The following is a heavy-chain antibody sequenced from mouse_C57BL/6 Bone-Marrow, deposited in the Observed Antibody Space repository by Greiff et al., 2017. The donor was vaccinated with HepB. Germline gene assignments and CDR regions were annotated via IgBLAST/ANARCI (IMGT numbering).Heavy chain of an antibody. CDR1: GYTFTSYG. J-gene: IGHJ2*01. CDR2: IYPRSGNT. V-gene: IGHV1-81*01. Sequence: VQRVESGAELARPGASVKLSCKAPGYTFTSYGISWVKQRTGQGLEWIGEIYPRSGNTYYNEKFKGKATLTADKSSSTAYMELRSLTSEDSAVYFCARGPYYYGSSYDYFDYWGQGTTLTVSS. D-gene: IGHD1-1*01. CDR3: ARGPYYYGSSYDYFDY.